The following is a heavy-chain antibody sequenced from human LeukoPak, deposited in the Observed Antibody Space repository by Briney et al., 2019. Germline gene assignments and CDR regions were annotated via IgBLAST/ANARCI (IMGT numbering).Heavy chain of an antibody. J-gene: IGHJ6*03. CDR1: GFTFDDYA. CDR2: ISWNSGSI. Sequence: AGGSLRLSCAASGFTFDDYAMHWVRQAPGKGLEWVSGISWNSGSIGYADSVKGRFTLSRDNAKNSLYLQMNSLRAEDTALYYCAKAGYYYYYMDVWGKGTTVTVSS. CDR3: AKAGYYYYYMDV. V-gene: IGHV3-9*01.